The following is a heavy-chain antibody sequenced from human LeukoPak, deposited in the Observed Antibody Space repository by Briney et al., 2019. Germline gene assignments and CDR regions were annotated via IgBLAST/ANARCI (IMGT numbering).Heavy chain of an antibody. D-gene: IGHD5-18*01. CDR1: DSPFGSLA. CDR2: I. J-gene: IGHJ4*02. V-gene: IGHV3-23*01. Sequence: GGPLRSPCKPPDSPFGSLARSGSPKAPGRGLEWVAGIDSVKGRFTISRDNSRNTVYLQINSLRAEDTAVYYCGKTTVGYSSGQKPAWPVDYWGQGTLVTVSS. CDR3: GKTTVGYSSGQKPAWPVDY.